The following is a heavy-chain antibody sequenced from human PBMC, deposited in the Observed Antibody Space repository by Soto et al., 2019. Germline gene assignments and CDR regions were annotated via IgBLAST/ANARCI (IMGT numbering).Heavy chain of an antibody. Sequence: SETLSLTCAVYGGSFSGYYWSWIRQPPGKGLEWIGEINHSGSTNYNPSLKSRVTISVDTSKNQFSLKLSSVTAADTAVYYCARGTDYGDYEIYYYYYYMDVWGKGTTVTVSS. D-gene: IGHD4-17*01. CDR1: GGSFSGYY. CDR2: INHSGST. J-gene: IGHJ6*03. CDR3: ARGTDYGDYEIYYYYYYMDV. V-gene: IGHV4-34*01.